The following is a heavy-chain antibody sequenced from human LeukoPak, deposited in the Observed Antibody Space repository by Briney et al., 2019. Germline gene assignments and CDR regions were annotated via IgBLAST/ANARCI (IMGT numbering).Heavy chain of an antibody. J-gene: IGHJ4*02. D-gene: IGHD2-15*01. V-gene: IGHV1-24*01. CDR2: FDPEDGET. CDR1: GYTLSELS. Sequence: ASVKVSCKVTGYTLSELSMHWVRHAPAKGLERMGGFDPEDGETIYAQKFQGRVTMTEDTSTDTAHMELSSLRSEDTAVYYCATSESAEGGGSWYFDYWGQGTLVTVSS. CDR3: ATSESAEGGGSWYFDY.